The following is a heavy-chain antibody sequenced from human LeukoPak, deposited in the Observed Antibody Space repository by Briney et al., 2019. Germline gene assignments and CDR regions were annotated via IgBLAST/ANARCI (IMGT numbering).Heavy chain of an antibody. CDR1: GYTFTSYG. D-gene: IGHD3-22*01. V-gene: IGHV1-18*01. CDR2: ISAYNGNT. CDR3: ASVFDSSGFFDY. J-gene: IGHJ4*02. Sequence: ASVKVSCKASGYTFTSYGISWVRQASGQGLEWMGWISAYNGNTNYAQKLQGRVTMTTDTSTSTAYMELRSLRSDDTAVYYCASVFDSSGFFDYWGQGTLVTVSS.